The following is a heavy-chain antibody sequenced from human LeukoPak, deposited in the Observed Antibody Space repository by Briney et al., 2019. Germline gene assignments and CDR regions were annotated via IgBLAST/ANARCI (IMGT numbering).Heavy chain of an antibody. Sequence: PSETLSLTCTVSGYSISSGYYWGWIRQPPGKGLEWIGSIYNSGSTYYNPSLKSRATISLDTPANQFSLKLSSVTAADTAVYYCSRAYSSSWYSNWFDPWGQGTLVTVSS. CDR3: SRAYSSSWYSNWFDP. D-gene: IGHD6-13*01. CDR2: IYNSGST. J-gene: IGHJ5*02. V-gene: IGHV4-38-2*02. CDR1: GYSISSGYY.